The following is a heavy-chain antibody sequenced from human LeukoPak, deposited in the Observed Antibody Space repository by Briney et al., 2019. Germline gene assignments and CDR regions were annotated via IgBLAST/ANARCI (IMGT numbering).Heavy chain of an antibody. J-gene: IGHJ3*02. CDR1: GGSFSGYY. CDR2: INHSGST. V-gene: IGHV4-34*01. Sequence: SETLSLTCAVYGGSFSGYYWSWLRQPPGKGLEGNGEINHSGSTNYIPSLKSRVTISVDTSKNQFSLKLSSVTAADTAVYYCARGVGDIVVVPAANAFDIWGQGTMVTVSS. D-gene: IGHD2-2*01. CDR3: ARGVGDIVVVPAANAFDI.